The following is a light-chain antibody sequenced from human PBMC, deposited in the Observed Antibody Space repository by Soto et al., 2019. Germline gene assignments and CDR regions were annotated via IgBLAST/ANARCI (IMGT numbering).Light chain of an antibody. CDR3: QQYDNSPVT. CDR2: GAS. V-gene: IGKV3-20*01. Sequence: EIVLTQSPGTLSLSPGERATLSCRASQSVSSSYLAWYQQKPGQAPRILIYGASIRATGIPDRFSGSGSGTDFTLTISRLEPEDFAVYYCQQYDNSPVTFGQGTKVEIK. CDR1: QSVSSSY. J-gene: IGKJ1*01.